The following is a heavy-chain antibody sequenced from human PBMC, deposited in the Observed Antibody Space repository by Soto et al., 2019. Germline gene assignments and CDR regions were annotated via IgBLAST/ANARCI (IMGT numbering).Heavy chain of an antibody. CDR2: IIPICGTA. CDR1: RGTFSSYA. Sequence: SVKASCKASRGTFSSYAMSWVRQAPGQGLEWMGGIIPICGTANYAQKFQGRVTITADKSTSTAYMALSSLRSEDTAVYYCARLHSSGFEMDVWGQGTTVTVSS. D-gene: IGHD5-12*01. V-gene: IGHV1-69*06. CDR3: ARLHSSGFEMDV. J-gene: IGHJ6*02.